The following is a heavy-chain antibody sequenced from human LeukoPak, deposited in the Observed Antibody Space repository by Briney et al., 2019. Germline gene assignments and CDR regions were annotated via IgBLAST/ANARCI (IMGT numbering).Heavy chain of an antibody. J-gene: IGHJ4*02. Sequence: GGSLRLSCAASGFTFSSYAMSWVRQAPGKGLEWVSAISGSGGSTYYADSVKGRFTISRDNSKNTLYLQMNSLRAEDTAVYYCAKGFRQSYGFSYFDYWGQGTLVTVSS. CDR2: ISGSGGST. V-gene: IGHV3-23*01. CDR1: GFTFSSYA. CDR3: AKGFRQSYGFSYFDY. D-gene: IGHD5-18*01.